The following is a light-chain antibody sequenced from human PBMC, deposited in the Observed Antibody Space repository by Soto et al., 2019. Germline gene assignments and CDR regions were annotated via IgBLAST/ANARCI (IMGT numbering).Light chain of an antibody. V-gene: IGKV3-20*01. CDR1: QSVSSIY. J-gene: IGKJ1*01. CDR3: QEYGSSVWT. CDR2: GAS. Sequence: EIVLTQSPGTLSLSPGERATLSCRASQSVSSIYLAWYQQRPGQAPRLLIYGASSRATGIPDRFSGSGSGTDFTLNISRLEPEDFAVYYCQEYGSSVWTFRQGTKIEIK.